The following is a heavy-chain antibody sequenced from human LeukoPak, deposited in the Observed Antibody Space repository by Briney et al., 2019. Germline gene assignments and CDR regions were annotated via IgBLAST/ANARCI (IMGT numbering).Heavy chain of an antibody. CDR1: GFTFSTYG. CDR3: ARATDQWLVLDY. Sequence: GGSLRLSCAASGFTFSTYGMHWVCQAPGKGLEWVTFIRSDGNNKHYADSVKGRFTISRVNSKNTLYLQMNSLRAEDTAVYYCARATDQWLVLDYWGQGTLVTVSS. CDR2: IRSDGNNK. V-gene: IGHV3-30*02. D-gene: IGHD6-19*01. J-gene: IGHJ4*02.